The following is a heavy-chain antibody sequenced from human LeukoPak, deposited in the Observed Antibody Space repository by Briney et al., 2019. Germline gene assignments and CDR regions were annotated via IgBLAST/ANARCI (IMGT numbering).Heavy chain of an antibody. J-gene: IGHJ4*02. D-gene: IGHD3-3*01. CDR1: GFTFSSYG. CDR2: IWYDGSNK. Sequence: GGSLRLSCAASGFTFSSYGMHWVRQAPGKGLEWVAVIWYDGSNKYYADSVKGRFTISRDNSKNTLYLQMNSLRAEDTAVYYCARERGGTYYDFWSGYYGFDYWGQGTLVTVSS. CDR3: ARERGGTYYDFWSGYYGFDY. V-gene: IGHV3-33*01.